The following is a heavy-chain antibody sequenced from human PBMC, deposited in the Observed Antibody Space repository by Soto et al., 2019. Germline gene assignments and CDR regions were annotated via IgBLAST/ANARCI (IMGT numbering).Heavy chain of an antibody. CDR2: IWQDGSLK. CDR1: GITCSAYG. J-gene: IGHJ4*02. D-gene: IGHD6-19*01. Sequence: GSLRRAWAVSGITCSAYGMHGVRKAPGKGLEWLAVIWQDGSLKYYADSVKGRFTICRDNLKSTVFLQMNTLRVEDTAVYSCASDYDSGFNDFDHWGLGSLVTVYS. CDR3: ASDYDSGFNDFDH. V-gene: IGHV3-33*01.